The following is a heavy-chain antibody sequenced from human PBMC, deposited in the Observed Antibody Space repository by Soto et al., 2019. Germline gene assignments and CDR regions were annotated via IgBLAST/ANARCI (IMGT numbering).Heavy chain of an antibody. V-gene: IGHV1-3*01. D-gene: IGHD3-22*01. CDR2: INAGNGNT. CDR3: VRDYASDSGVLLDF. Sequence: ASVKVSCKASGYTFTSYAMHWVRQAPGQRLEWMGWINAGNGNTKYSQKFQGRVTITRDTSASTAYMELSRLIPEDTAVYYCVRDYASDSGVLLDFWGQGTLVTVSS. J-gene: IGHJ4*02. CDR1: GYTFTSYA.